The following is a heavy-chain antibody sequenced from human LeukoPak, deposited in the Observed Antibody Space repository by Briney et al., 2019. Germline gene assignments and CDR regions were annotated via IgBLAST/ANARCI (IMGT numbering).Heavy chain of an antibody. V-gene: IGHV4-34*01. D-gene: IGHD2-15*01. CDR2: INHSGST. CDR1: GGSFSGYY. J-gene: IGHJ4*02. CDR3: ARGKGDIVVVVAARTSTYFDY. Sequence: PSETLSLTCAVYGGSFSGYYWSWIRQPPGKGLEWIREINHSGSTNYNPSLKSRVTISVDTSKNQFSLKLSSVTAADTAVYYCARGKGDIVVVVAARTSTYFDYWGQGTLVTVSS.